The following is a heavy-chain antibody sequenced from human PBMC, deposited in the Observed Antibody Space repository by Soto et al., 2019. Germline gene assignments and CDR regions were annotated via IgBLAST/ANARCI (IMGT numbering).Heavy chain of an antibody. V-gene: IGHV4-38-2*01. D-gene: IGHD5-12*01. CDR3: ARGATTGGWNWFDP. J-gene: IGHJ5*02. Sequence: PSETLSLTCAVSGYSITSGYFWGWIRQPPGKGLEWIGSIYYSGSTYYNPSLKSRVTISVDTSRNQFSLKLTSVTAADTAVYYCARGATTGGWNWFDPWGQGTLVTVSS. CDR2: IYYSGST. CDR1: GYSITSGYF.